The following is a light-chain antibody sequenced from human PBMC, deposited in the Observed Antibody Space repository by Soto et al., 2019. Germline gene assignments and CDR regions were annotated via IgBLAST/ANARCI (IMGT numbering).Light chain of an antibody. J-gene: IGLJ2*01. Sequence: QSALTQPPSVSGSPGQSVTISCTGTSRDVGSSNRVSWYQQPPGTAPKLMIYEVNNRPSGVPDRFSGSKTGTSASLTISGRLAEDEADYYCSLYRSSNTLFGGGTKLTVL. CDR2: EVN. CDR1: SRDVGSSNR. V-gene: IGLV2-18*01. CDR3: SLYRSSNTL.